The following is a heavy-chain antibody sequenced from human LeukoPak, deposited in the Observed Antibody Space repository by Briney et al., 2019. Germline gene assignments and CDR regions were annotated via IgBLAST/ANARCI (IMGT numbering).Heavy chain of an antibody. J-gene: IGHJ4*02. CDR3: ARDPLDSSGYYYGGSFDY. CDR1: GFTFSRYA. Sequence: PGGSLGLSCAASGFTFSRYAMHWVRQAPGKGLEWVAVTSSDGSNKDYADSVKGRFTISRDNSKNTLYLQMNSLRAEDTAVYYCARDPLDSSGYYYGGSFDYWGQGTLVTVSS. V-gene: IGHV3-30-3*01. D-gene: IGHD3-22*01. CDR2: TSSDGSNK.